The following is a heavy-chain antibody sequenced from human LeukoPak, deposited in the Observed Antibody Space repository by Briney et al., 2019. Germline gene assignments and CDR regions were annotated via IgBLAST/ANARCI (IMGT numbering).Heavy chain of an antibody. CDR2: ISAGTGNR. J-gene: IGHJ4*02. Sequence: GASVKVSCKPSGYTFTSYAITWVRQAPGQGLEWMGWISAGTGNRKYREDLQDRVTMTTDRSTSTAYMELRSLRSDDTAVYYCARGVGMPSNFGLWGQGTLVTVSS. V-gene: IGHV1-18*01. CDR3: ARGVGMPSNFGL. CDR1: GYTFTSYA. D-gene: IGHD2-2*01.